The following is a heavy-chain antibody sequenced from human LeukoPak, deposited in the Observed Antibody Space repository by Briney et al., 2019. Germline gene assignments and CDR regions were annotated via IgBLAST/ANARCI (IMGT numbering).Heavy chain of an antibody. D-gene: IGHD6-19*01. CDR3: ARDAWSGTAVAGPPFDY. CDR2: ISAYNGNT. CDR1: GYTFTSYG. V-gene: IGHV1-18*04. Sequence: GASVKVSCKASGYTFTSYGIGWVRQAPGQGLEWMGWISAYNGNTNYAQKLQGRVTMTTDTSTSTAYMELRSLRSDDTAVYYCARDAWSGTAVAGPPFDYWGQGTLVTVSS. J-gene: IGHJ4*02.